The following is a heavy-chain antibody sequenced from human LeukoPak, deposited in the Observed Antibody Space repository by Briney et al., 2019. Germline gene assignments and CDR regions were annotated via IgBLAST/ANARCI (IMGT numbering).Heavy chain of an antibody. V-gene: IGHV4-39*07. J-gene: IGHJ5*02. CDR2: IYYSGNT. CDR1: GGSISSSSYY. Sequence: SETLSHTCTVSGGSISSSSYYWGWIRQPPGKGLEWIGSIYYSGNTYYNPSLKSRVTISVDTSKNQFSLKLSSVTAADTAVYYCARGRGEGRGIAMVRGVRAPSYNWFDPWGHGTQVTVSS. CDR3: ARGRGEGRGIAMVRGVRAPSYNWFDP. D-gene: IGHD3-10*01.